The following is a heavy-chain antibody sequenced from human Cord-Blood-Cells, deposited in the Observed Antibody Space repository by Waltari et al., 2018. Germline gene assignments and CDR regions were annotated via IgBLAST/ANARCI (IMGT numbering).Heavy chain of an antibody. CDR2: IIPIFGTA. J-gene: IGHJ6*03. D-gene: IGHD5-12*01. V-gene: IGHV1-69*01. CDR3: ASREEGSGYVYYYYYMDV. CDR1: GGTFSSSV. Sequence: QVQLVQSGAEGKKHGSPVNVSCKASGGTFSSSVISGVRQATGQGLEWMGGIIPIFGTANYAQKFQGRVTITADESTSTAYMELSSLRSEDTAVYYCASREEGSGYVYYYYYMDVWGKGTTVTVSS.